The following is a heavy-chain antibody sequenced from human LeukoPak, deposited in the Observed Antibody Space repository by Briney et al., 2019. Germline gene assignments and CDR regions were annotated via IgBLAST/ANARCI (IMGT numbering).Heavy chain of an antibody. V-gene: IGHV1-18*01. CDR3: ARDFSSGYYLENKDAFDI. J-gene: IGHJ3*02. CDR2: ISAYNGNT. Sequence: GASVKVSCKASGYTFTSYGISWVRQAPGQGLEWMGWISAYNGNTNYAQKLQGRVTMTRDMSTSTVYMELSSLRSEDTAVYYCARDFSSGYYLENKDAFDIWGQGTMVTVSS. CDR1: GYTFTSYG. D-gene: IGHD3-3*01.